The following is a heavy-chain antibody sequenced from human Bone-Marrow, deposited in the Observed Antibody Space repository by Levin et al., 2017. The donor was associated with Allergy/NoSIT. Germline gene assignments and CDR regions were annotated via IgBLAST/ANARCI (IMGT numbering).Heavy chain of an antibody. J-gene: IGHJ4*02. D-gene: IGHD5-12*01. CDR2: TSYSGRT. Sequence: PSETLSLTCTVSGGSITSGDYYWSWLRQLPGQGLEWVGYTSYSGRTYYNPSLKSRGTISIDTSKNQFSLRLTSLTAADTAIYYCARGYDVSIGYFGYWGQGTLVTVSS. CDR3: ARGYDVSIGYFGY. V-gene: IGHV4-30-4*08. CDR1: GGSITSGDYY.